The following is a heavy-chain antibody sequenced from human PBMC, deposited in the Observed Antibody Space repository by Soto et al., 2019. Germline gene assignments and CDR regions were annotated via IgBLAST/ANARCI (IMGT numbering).Heavy chain of an antibody. CDR1: GFNFSDYY. D-gene: IGHD2-15*01. Sequence: QVQRVESGGGLVKPGGSLRLSCAAAGFNFSDYYRSWIRQAPGKGLEWISYISSSGNNIYHADSVKGRFTISRDNAKNSLFLQMNSLTADDTAVYYCAREGHFCSVIPLDCWGQGAPVTVSS. J-gene: IGHJ4*01. CDR2: ISSSGNNI. V-gene: IGHV3-11*01. CDR3: AREGHFCSVIPLDC.